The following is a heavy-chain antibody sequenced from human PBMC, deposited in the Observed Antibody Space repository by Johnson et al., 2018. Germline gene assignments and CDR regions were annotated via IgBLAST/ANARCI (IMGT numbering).Heavy chain of an antibody. D-gene: IGHD2-21*01. Sequence: QVQLVQSGAEVKKPGASVKLSCKASGYTFTNYAIHWVRQAPGQRLEWMGWVNTGSGSTKYSQNFQGRVTITRDTSASTAYLELSSLTSEDTSVYYCARSLKKQIGVVAANGAWFDPWGQGTLVTVAS. CDR1: GYTFTNYA. J-gene: IGHJ5*02. CDR3: ARSLKKQIGVVAANGAWFDP. CDR2: VNTGSGST. V-gene: IGHV1-3*04.